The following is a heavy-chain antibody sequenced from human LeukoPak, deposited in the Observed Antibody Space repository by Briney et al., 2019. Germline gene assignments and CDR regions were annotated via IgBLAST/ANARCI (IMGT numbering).Heavy chain of an antibody. CDR1: GGSFSGYY. Sequence: KPSETLSLTCAVYGGSFSGYYWSWIRQPPGKGLEWIGEINHSGSTNYNPSLKSRVTISVDTSKNQFSLKLGSVTAADTAVYYCATGAGIAAAGTWFDPWGQGTLVTVSS. V-gene: IGHV4-34*01. CDR3: ATGAGIAAAGTWFDP. J-gene: IGHJ5*02. D-gene: IGHD6-13*01. CDR2: INHSGST.